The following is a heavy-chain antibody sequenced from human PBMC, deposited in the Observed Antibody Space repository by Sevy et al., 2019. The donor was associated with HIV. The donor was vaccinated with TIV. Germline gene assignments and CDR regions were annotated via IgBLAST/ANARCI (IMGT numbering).Heavy chain of an antibody. Sequence: GESLKISCKGSGYSFTSYWIGWVRQMPGKGLEWMGIIYPGDSDTRDSPSFQGQVTISADKSISTAYLQWSSQKASDTAMYYCARQSIFGVVTPIGFDPWGQGTLVTVSS. CDR2: IYPGDSDT. D-gene: IGHD3-3*01. CDR1: GYSFTSYW. V-gene: IGHV5-51*01. CDR3: ARQSIFGVVTPIGFDP. J-gene: IGHJ5*02.